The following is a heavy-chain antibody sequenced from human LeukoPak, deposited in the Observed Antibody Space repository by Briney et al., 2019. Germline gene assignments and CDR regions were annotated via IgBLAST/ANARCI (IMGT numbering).Heavy chain of an antibody. Sequence: SETPSLTCAVYGWSFNDFYWNWIRQPPGKGLEWIGEINARGDTNYNPTLKSRVTISVDTSKNQFSLSLSSMSASDTAVYYCARGQVPAARGHNWFDPWGQGTLVTVSS. CDR2: INARGDT. V-gene: IGHV4-34*01. CDR3: ARGQVPAARGHNWFDP. D-gene: IGHD2-2*01. J-gene: IGHJ5*02. CDR1: GWSFNDFY.